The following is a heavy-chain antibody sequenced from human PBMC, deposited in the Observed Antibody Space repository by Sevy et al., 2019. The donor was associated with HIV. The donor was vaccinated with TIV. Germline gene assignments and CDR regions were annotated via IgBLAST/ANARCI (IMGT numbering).Heavy chain of an antibody. CDR1: GFTVSSNY. CDR2: IYSGGST. Sequence: GSLRLSCAASGFTVSSNYMSWVRQAPGKGLEWVSVIYSGGSTYYADSVKGRFTISRDNSKNTLYLQMNSLRAEDTAVYYCAREYYYDSSGYSVDYWGQGTLVTVSS. V-gene: IGHV3-53*01. J-gene: IGHJ4*02. D-gene: IGHD3-22*01. CDR3: AREYYYDSSGYSVDY.